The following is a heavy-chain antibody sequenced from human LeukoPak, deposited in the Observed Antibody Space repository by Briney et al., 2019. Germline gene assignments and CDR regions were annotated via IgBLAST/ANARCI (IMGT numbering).Heavy chain of an antibody. CDR1: GFIFSSYG. D-gene: IGHD6-13*01. Sequence: GGSLRLSCVASGFIFSSYGINWVRQAPGKGPEWVAVISYDGTDKYYTDSVKGRFTISRDRSTNTVSLEMNSLRPEDTAVYYCAKSLSGWWTPGLDYLGQGTLVTVSS. CDR2: ISYDGTDK. V-gene: IGHV3-30*18. CDR3: AKSLSGWWTPGLDY. J-gene: IGHJ4*02.